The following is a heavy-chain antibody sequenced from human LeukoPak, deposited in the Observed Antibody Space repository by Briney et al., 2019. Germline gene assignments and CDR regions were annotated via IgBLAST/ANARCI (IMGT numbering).Heavy chain of an antibody. Sequence: PGGSLRLSCAASGFTFTSYWMHWVRQAPGKGLEWVAVISYHGTDQFYADSVKGRFTVSRDNSKNTLYLQMNSLRAEDSAVYFCAKDRGAGAWVLYFDYWGQGTLVTVSS. CDR1: GFTFTSYW. V-gene: IGHV3-30*18. J-gene: IGHJ4*02. CDR3: AKDRGAGAWVLYFDY. D-gene: IGHD3-10*01. CDR2: ISYHGTDQ.